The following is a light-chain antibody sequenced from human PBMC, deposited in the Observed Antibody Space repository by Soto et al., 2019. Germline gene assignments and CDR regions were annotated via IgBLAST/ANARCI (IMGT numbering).Light chain of an antibody. V-gene: IGKV1-5*01. CDR3: QQYNSSWT. CDR1: QSITRR. CDR2: EAS. Sequence: DIQMTQAPAALSTSMGLRVTTTCRASQSITRRLAWYQQKPGKATKLLIYEASSLESGVPSRFSGSGSGTEFTLTISSLQPDDFATYYCQQYNSSWTFGQGTKVEIK. J-gene: IGKJ1*01.